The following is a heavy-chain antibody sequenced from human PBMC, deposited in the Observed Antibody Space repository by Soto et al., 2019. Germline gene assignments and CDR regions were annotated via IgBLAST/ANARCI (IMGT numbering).Heavy chain of an antibody. V-gene: IGHV4-59*01. CDR2: IYYSGST. CDR1: GGSISNYF. Sequence: KTSETLSLTCTVSGGSISNYFWSWIRQPPGKGLEWIGYIYYSGSTNYNPSLKSRVTISVDTSKKQFSLKLSSVTAADTAVYYCARDSSTSFGHYNWFDPWGQGTLVTVSS. D-gene: IGHD2-2*01. CDR3: ARDSSTSFGHYNWFDP. J-gene: IGHJ5*02.